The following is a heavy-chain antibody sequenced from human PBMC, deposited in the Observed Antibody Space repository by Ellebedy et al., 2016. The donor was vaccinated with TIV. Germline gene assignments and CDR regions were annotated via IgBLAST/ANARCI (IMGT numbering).Heavy chain of an antibody. J-gene: IGHJ3*01. Sequence: GESLKISCAASGFTFSHYWMSWVRHVPGKEPEVVAQIKSDGSKRSYVDSVRGRFTISRDNVQNSLYLQMNFLRAEDTAVYFCARDPGYGAFDVWGQGTTVIVSS. V-gene: IGHV3-7*01. CDR3: ARDPGYGAFDV. CDR1: GFTFSHYW. D-gene: IGHD5-18*01. CDR2: IKSDGSKR.